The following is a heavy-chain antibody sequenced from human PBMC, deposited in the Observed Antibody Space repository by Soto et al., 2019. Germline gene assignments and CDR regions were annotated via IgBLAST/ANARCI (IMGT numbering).Heavy chain of an antibody. CDR3: AIVQNDYGYCAPQRYYYHYMDI. V-gene: IGHV3-66*01. Sequence: EVQLVESGGGLVQPGGSLRLSCAASGFTVSSNYMSWVRQAPGKGLEWVSVIYSGGSTYYADSVKGRFTISRDNSKNALYLQMNRQRAEDPAVYYNAIVQNDYGYCAPQRYYYHYMDIWCKGNTVTVAS. CDR2: IYSGGST. D-gene: IGHD4-17*01. J-gene: IGHJ6*03. CDR1: GFTVSSNY.